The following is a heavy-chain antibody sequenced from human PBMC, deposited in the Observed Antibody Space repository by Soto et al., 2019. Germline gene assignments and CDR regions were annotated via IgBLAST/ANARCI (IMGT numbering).Heavy chain of an antibody. V-gene: IGHV1-69*13. D-gene: IGHD6-13*01. CDR2: IIPIFGTA. CDR3: ARDRAQGSSSWYEGVYYYYGMDV. Sequence: ASVKVSCKASGGTFSSYAISWVRQAPGQGLEWMGGIIPIFGTANYAQKFQGRVTITADESTSTAYMELSSLRSEDTAVYYCARDRAQGSSSWYEGVYYYYGMDVWGQGTTVTVSS. J-gene: IGHJ6*02. CDR1: GGTFSSYA.